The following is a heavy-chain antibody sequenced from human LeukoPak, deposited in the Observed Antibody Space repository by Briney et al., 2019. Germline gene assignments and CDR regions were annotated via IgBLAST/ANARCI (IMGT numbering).Heavy chain of an antibody. CDR2: IYSSGST. D-gene: IGHD3-16*01. CDR1: GGSISSHY. V-gene: IGHV4-59*11. CDR3: ASLYGGAFDI. Sequence: SETLSLTCTVSGGSISSHYWSWIRQPPGRGLEWIGYIYSSGSTHYNPSLKSRVTISGDTSKNQFSLKLRSVTAADTAMYYCASLYGGAFDIWGQGTMVTVSS. J-gene: IGHJ3*02.